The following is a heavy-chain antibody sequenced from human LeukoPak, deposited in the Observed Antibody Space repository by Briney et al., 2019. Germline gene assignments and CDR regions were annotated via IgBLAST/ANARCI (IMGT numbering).Heavy chain of an antibody. V-gene: IGHV3-7*01. CDR1: GFPFSNYW. J-gene: IGHJ4*02. D-gene: IGHD3-10*01. Sequence: GGSLRLSCAASGFPFSNYWMTWVRQAPGKWLEWVATIEQDGSETYYLGSVKGRFIISRDNAKNSLHLQMNSLRAEDTAIYYCVKPYYFSSGSLNWGQGTLVTVSS. CDR3: VKPYYFSSGSLN. CDR2: IEQDGSET.